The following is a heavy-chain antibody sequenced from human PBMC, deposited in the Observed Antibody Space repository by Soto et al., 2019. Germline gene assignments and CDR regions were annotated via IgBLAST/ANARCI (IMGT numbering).Heavy chain of an antibody. D-gene: IGHD2-2*01. J-gene: IGHJ4*02. Sequence: GESLKISCAASGFTFSSYAMSWVRQAPGKGLEWVSAISGSGGSTYYADSVKGRFTISRDNSKNTLYLQMNSLRAEDTAVYYCAKSRGIYCSSTSCRVLDYWGQGTLVTVSS. CDR3: AKSRGIYCSSTSCRVLDY. CDR1: GFTFSSYA. CDR2: ISGSGGST. V-gene: IGHV3-23*01.